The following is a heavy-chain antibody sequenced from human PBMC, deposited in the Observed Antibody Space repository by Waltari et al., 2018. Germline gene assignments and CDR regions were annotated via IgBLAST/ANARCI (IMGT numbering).Heavy chain of an antibody. Sequence: QVQLVQSGAEVKKPGASVKVSCKASGYTFTSYAMHWVRQAPGQRLEWMGWINAGNGNTKYSQKFQGRVTITRDTSASTAYMELSSLRSEDTAVYYCARDRDCSGGSCYSGFDYWGQGTLVTVSS. D-gene: IGHD2-15*01. J-gene: IGHJ4*02. CDR3: ARDRDCSGGSCYSGFDY. CDR1: GYTFTSYA. CDR2: INAGNGNT. V-gene: IGHV1-3*01.